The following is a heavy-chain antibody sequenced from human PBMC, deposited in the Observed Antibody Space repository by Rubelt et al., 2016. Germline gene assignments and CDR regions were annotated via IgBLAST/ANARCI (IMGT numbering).Heavy chain of an antibody. Sequence: QVQLVQSGAEVKKPGASVKVSCKASGYTFTSYGISCVRQAPGQGLEWMGWISAYNGNTNYAQKRQGRGTMTTDASTSTSDMELSSLSSDETAVYYCAREVMAISDYWGQGTLVTVSS. CDR2: ISAYNGNT. CDR3: AREVMAISDY. J-gene: IGHJ4*02. V-gene: IGHV1-18*01. CDR1: GYTFTSYG. D-gene: IGHD2-21*01.